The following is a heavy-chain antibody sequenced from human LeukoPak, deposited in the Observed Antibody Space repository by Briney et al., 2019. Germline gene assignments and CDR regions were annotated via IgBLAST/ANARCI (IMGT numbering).Heavy chain of an antibody. V-gene: IGHV4-61*01. CDR2: IYYSGGT. Sequence: SETLSLTCTVSGGSVSSGNYYWSWIRQPPGKGLEWIGYIYYSGGTNYNPSLKSRVTMSLDTSKNQFSLKLSSVTAADTAVYYCARHYEAGGAIDYWGQGTLVTVSS. CDR3: ARHYEAGGAIDY. D-gene: IGHD3-3*01. CDR1: GGSVSSGNYY. J-gene: IGHJ4*02.